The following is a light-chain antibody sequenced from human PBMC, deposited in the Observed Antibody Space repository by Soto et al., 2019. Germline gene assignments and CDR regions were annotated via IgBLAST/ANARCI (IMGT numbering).Light chain of an antibody. Sequence: ELVMTQSPATLSVSPGEGATLSCRASQSINSNLAWYQQKPGQAPRLLIYGASSRATGIPDKFSGTGSGTDFTLTISRLEPEDSALYYCQHYGSSPPMYTFGQGTKLEIK. CDR2: GAS. CDR1: QSINSN. V-gene: IGKV3-20*01. CDR3: QHYGSSPPMYT. J-gene: IGKJ2*01.